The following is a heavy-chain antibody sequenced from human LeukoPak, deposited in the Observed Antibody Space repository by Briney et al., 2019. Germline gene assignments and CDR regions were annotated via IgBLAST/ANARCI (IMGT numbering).Heavy chain of an antibody. CDR2: IIPIFGTA. Sequence: SVKVSCKASGGTFSSYAISWVRQAPGQGLECMGRIIPIFGTANYAQKFQGRVTITTDESTSTAYMELSSLRSEDTAVYYCARDSGPAYYYYYYYMDVWGKGTTVTVSS. CDR3: ARDSGPAYYYYYYYMDV. J-gene: IGHJ6*03. D-gene: IGHD3-10*01. V-gene: IGHV1-69*05. CDR1: GGTFSSYA.